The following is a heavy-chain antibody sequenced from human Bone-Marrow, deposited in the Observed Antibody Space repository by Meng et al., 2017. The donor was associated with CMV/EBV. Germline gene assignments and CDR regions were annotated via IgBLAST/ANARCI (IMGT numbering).Heavy chain of an antibody. CDR1: GGSFSGYY. J-gene: IGHJ6*02. D-gene: IGHD6-6*01. Sequence: SETLSLTCAVYGGSFSGYYWSWIRQPPGKGLEWIGSIYYSGSTYYNPSLKSRVTISVDTSKNQFSLKLSSVTAADTAVYYCARVLSSSSWLGGVEYYYYGMDVWGQGTTVTVSS. CDR3: ARVLSSSSWLGGVEYYYYGMDV. V-gene: IGHV4-34*01. CDR2: IYYSGST.